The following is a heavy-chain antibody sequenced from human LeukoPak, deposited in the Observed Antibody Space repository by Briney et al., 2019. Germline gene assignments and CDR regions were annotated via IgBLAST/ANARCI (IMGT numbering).Heavy chain of an antibody. CDR3: AKGGSWYGDYFDY. CDR1: GVTFDDYA. CDR2: IGWNSGSI. J-gene: IGHJ4*02. Sequence: GGSLRLPCAASGVTFDDYAMHWVRQVPGKGLEWVSGIGWNSGSIGYADSVKGRFTISRDNAKNSLYLQMNSLRAEDTALYYCAKGGSWYGDYFDYWGQGTLVTVSS. D-gene: IGHD6-13*01. V-gene: IGHV3-9*01.